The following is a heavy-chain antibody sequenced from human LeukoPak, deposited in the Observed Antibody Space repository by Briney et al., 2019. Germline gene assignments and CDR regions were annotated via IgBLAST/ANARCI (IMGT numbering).Heavy chain of an antibody. V-gene: IGHV3-23*01. D-gene: IGHD3-22*01. J-gene: IGHJ4*02. CDR2: ISGSGGST. CDR3: AKEFWGYYPSAFEY. Sequence: GGSLRLSCAASVFTFSSYAMSWVRQAPGRGREWVSAISGSGGSTFYADSVRGLFPIYRDNSKNTLYLKMSRLRAEETAVYYCAKEFWGYYPSAFEYWGQGTLVTVSS. CDR1: VFTFSSYA.